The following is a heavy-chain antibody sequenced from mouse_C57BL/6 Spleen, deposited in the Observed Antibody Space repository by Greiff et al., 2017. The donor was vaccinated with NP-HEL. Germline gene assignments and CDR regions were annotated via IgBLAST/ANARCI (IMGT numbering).Heavy chain of an antibody. CDR1: GYTFTSYW. J-gene: IGHJ3*01. Sequence: QVHVKQPGTELVKPGASVKLSCKASGYTFTSYWMHWVKQRPGQGLEWIGNINPSNGGTNYNEKFKSKATLTVDKSSSTAYMQLSSLTSEDSAVYYCAREGGYDVEFAYWGQGTLVTVSA. D-gene: IGHD2-2*01. V-gene: IGHV1-53*01. CDR3: AREGGYDVEFAY. CDR2: INPSNGGT.